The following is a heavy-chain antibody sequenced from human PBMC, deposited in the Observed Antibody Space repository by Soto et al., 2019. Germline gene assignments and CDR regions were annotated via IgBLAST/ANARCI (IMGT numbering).Heavy chain of an antibody. CDR2: IIPILGLA. J-gene: IGHJ4*02. Sequence: QVQLVQSGAEVKKPGSSVKVSCKASGGTFSSYTISWVRQAPGQGLEWMGRIIPILGLANYAQKFQGRVSITADKSTSTAYMELSSLRSEDTAVYYCARSGGYGSGSENCDSWGEGTLVTFSS. D-gene: IGHD3-10*01. CDR1: GGTFSSYT. CDR3: ARSGGYGSGSENCDS. V-gene: IGHV1-69*02.